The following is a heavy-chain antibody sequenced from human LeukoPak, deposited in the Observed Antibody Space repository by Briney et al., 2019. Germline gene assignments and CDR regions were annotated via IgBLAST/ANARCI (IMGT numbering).Heavy chain of an antibody. V-gene: IGHV4-34*01. Sequence: PSETLSLTCAVYGGSFSGYYWSWIRQPPGKGLEWIGEINHSGSTNYNPSLKSRVTISVDTSKNQFSLKLSSVTAADTAVYYCARDSSAVGATKFGFDYWGQGTLVTVSS. J-gene: IGHJ4*02. CDR1: GGSFSGYY. D-gene: IGHD1-26*01. CDR3: ARDSSAVGATKFGFDY. CDR2: INHSGST.